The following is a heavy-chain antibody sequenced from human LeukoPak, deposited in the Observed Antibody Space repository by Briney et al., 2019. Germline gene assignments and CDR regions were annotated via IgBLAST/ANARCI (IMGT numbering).Heavy chain of an antibody. CDR2: ISYVGSNK. Sequence: GRSLRLSCAASGFTFSSYGIHWVRQAPGKGLEWVAVISYVGSNKYYADSVKGRFTISRDNSNNTLYLQLNNVRTEDTATYFCAKEQYPGYFDFWGQGTLVTVSA. V-gene: IGHV3-30*18. J-gene: IGHJ4*02. CDR1: GFTFSSYG. CDR3: AKEQYPGYFDF. D-gene: IGHD1-14*01.